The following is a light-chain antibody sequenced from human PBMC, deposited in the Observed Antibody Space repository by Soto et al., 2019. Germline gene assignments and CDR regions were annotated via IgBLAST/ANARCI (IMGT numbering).Light chain of an antibody. CDR1: QSVSSSY. J-gene: IGKJ1*01. Sequence: DIMLTQSPVTLSLPPVQRSTLSCKASQSVSSSYLAWYQQRPGQAPRLLIYGASTRATGIPARFSGSGSGTEFTLTISSLQPDDFATYYCQHYNSYSEALGQGTKVDI. CDR2: GAS. V-gene: IGKV3-20*01. CDR3: QHYNSYSEA.